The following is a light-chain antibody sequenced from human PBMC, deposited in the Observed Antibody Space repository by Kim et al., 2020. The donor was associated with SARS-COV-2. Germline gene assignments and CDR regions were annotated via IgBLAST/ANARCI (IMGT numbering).Light chain of an antibody. CDR2: RNN. CDR1: SNNVGNQG. V-gene: IGLV10-54*01. J-gene: IGLJ3*02. Sequence: QAGLTQPPSVSKGLRQTATLTCTGNSNNVGNQGAAWLQQHQGHPPKLLSYRNNNRPSGISERLSASRSGNTASLTITGLQPEDEADYYCSAWDSSLNAWVFGGGTQLTV. CDR3: SAWDSSLNAWV.